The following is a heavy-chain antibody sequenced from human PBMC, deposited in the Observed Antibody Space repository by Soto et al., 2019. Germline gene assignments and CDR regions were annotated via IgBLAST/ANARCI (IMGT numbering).Heavy chain of an antibody. CDR3: ARQFPGWALHAWFDP. D-gene: IGHD2-21*01. V-gene: IGHV4-59*08. J-gene: IGHJ5*02. CDR1: GGSISSYY. CDR2: IYYSGST. Sequence: SETLSLTCTVSGGSISSYYWSWIRQPPGKGLEWIGYIYYSGSTNYNPSLKSRVTISVDTSKNQFSLKLSSVTAADTAVYYCARQFPGWALHAWFDPWGQGTLVTVSS.